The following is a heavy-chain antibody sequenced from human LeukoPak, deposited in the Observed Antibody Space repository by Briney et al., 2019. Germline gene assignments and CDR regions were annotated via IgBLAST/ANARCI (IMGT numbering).Heavy chain of an antibody. V-gene: IGHV3-23*01. CDR3: AKLRQQLVYYYYYMDV. J-gene: IGHJ6*03. CDR2: ISGGGGST. CDR1: GFTFSSYA. Sequence: GGSLRLSCAASGFTFSSYAMSWVRQAPGEGLWWVSAISGGGGSTYYADSVKGRFTISRDNSKNTLYLQMHSLRAEDTAVYYCAKLRQQLVYYYYYMDVWGKGTTVTVSS. D-gene: IGHD6-13*01.